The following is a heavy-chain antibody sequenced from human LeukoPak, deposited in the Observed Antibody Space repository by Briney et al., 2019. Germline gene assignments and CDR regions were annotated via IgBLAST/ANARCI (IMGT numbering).Heavy chain of an antibody. V-gene: IGHV4-59*01. D-gene: IGHD3-10*01. CDR1: GGSINSYY. CDR3: ARGGYYGLGNAFRFDP. CDR2: IYHSGSA. Sequence: PSETLSLPCTVSGGSINSYYWSWIRQPPGKGLEWIGYIYHSGSANYKPSLKSRVTISVDTSKNQFSLKLSSVTAADTAVYYCARGGYYGLGNAFRFDPWGQGTLVTVSS. J-gene: IGHJ5*02.